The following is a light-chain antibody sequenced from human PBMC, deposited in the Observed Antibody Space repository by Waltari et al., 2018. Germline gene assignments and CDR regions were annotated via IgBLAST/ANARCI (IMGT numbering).Light chain of an antibody. CDR1: QSINNY. V-gene: IGKV1-39*01. Sequence: DIQMTQSPSYLSGSVGDTVTITCRASQSINNYLTWYQQKPGKAPILLIYATYTLQSGVPSRFSGSGSGTDFTLTISNLQPEDFATYYCQQSYSLLRLTFGGGTKVDIK. J-gene: IGKJ4*01. CDR2: ATY. CDR3: QQSYSLLRLT.